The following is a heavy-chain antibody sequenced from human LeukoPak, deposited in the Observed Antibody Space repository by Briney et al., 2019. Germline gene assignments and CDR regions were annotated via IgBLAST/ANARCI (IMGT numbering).Heavy chain of an antibody. CDR3: AREGGYCSSTSCWKWFDP. CDR1: GSTVSGYR. Sequence: GGSLRLSCAASGSTVSGYRMHWVRQAPGKGLVWVSRINSDGSSTSHADYVKGRFTISRDHAKNTLYLQMNSLRAEDTAVYYCAREGGYCSSTSCWKWFDPWGQGTLVTVSS. CDR2: INSDGSST. D-gene: IGHD2-2*01. J-gene: IGHJ5*02. V-gene: IGHV3-74*01.